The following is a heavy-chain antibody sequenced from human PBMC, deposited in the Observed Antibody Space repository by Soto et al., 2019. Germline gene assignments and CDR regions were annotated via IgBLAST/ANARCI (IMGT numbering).Heavy chain of an antibody. CDR1: GYTFTSYD. D-gene: IGHD2-2*01. CDR3: ACEVVPAAMDYYYGMDV. J-gene: IGHJ6*02. CDR2: MNPNSGNT. V-gene: IGHV1-8*01. Sequence: QVQLVQSGAEVKKPGASVKVSCKASGYTFTSYDINWVRQATGQGLEWMGWMNPNSGNTGYAQKFQGRVTMTRNTSIRTAYMELSSLGSEDTAVYYCACEVVPAAMDYYYGMDVWGQGTTVTVSS.